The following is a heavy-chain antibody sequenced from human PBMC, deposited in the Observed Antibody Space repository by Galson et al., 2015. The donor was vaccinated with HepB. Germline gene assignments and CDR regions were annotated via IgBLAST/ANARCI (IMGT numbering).Heavy chain of an antibody. CDR3: ARNRGHETFYY. J-gene: IGHJ4*02. CDR2: IKEDGSIK. CDR1: GFMFSGHW. V-gene: IGHV3-7*03. Sequence: SLRLSCAASGFMFSGHWMNWVRQAPGKGLEWVANIKEDGSIKYYVDSVTGRFTISRDNARNLLYLQMNGLRAEDTAVYFCARNRGHETFYYWGQGALVTVSS.